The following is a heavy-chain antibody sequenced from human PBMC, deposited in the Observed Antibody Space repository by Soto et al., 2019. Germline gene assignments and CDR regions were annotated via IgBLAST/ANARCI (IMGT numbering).Heavy chain of an antibody. CDR2: INPSGGST. Sequence: QVQLVQSGAEVKKPGASVKVSCKASGYTFTSYYMHWVRQAPGQGLEWMGNINPSGGSTSYAQKFQGRVTMTRDTSTSTVYMELSSLRSEDTAVYYCARVKGERDYYYYGMDVWGQGTTVTVSS. J-gene: IGHJ6*02. CDR3: ARVKGERDYYYYGMDV. V-gene: IGHV1-46*01. D-gene: IGHD3-16*01. CDR1: GYTFTSYY.